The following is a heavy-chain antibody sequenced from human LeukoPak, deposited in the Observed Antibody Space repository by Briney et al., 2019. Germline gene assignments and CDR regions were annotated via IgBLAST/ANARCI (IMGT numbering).Heavy chain of an antibody. J-gene: IGHJ6*04. CDR2: ISSSGSTI. CDR1: GFTFSSYE. CDR3: AELGITMIGGV. V-gene: IGHV3-48*03. D-gene: IGHD3-10*02. Sequence: GGSLRLSCAASGFTFSSYEMNWVRQAPGKGLEWVSYISSSGSTIYYTDSGKGRFTISRDNAKNSLYLQMNSLRAEDTAVYYCAELGITMIGGVWGKGTTVTISS.